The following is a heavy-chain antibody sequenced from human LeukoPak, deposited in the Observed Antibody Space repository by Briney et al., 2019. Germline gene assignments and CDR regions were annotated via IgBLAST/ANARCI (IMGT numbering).Heavy chain of an antibody. CDR3: ARALTLYYYYYMDV. Sequence: ASVKVSCKASGYTFTGYYMHWVRQAPGQGLEWMGWISAYNGNTNYAQKLQGRVTMTTDTSTSTAYMELRSLRSDDTAAYYCARALTLYYYYYMDVWGKGTTVTVSS. CDR2: ISAYNGNT. V-gene: IGHV1-18*04. CDR1: GYTFTGYY. J-gene: IGHJ6*03.